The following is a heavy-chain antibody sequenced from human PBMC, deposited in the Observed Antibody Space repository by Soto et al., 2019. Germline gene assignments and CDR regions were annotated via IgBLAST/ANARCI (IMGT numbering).Heavy chain of an antibody. Sequence: QVQLVQSGAEVKKPGASVKVSCKASGYTFTSYDINWVRQATGQGLEWMGWMNPNSGNTGYAQKFQGRVTMTRNTSISTAYMELSSLRSEDTAVYYCARGLTSTGWTNRYYYYGMDVWGQGTTVTVSS. J-gene: IGHJ6*02. CDR3: ARGLTSTGWTNRYYYYGMDV. D-gene: IGHD2-2*01. CDR1: GYTFTSYD. CDR2: MNPNSGNT. V-gene: IGHV1-8*01.